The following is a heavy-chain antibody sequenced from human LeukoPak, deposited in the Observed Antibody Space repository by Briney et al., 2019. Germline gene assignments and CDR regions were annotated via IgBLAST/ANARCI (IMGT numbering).Heavy chain of an antibody. Sequence: GESLKISCKGSGYSFTTYWIAWVRQLPGKGLESMGIIYPGDSDTRYSPSFQGQVTISADKSISAAYLQWNSLKASDTAVYYCARQPDYLGGMDVWGQGTTVTVSS. D-gene: IGHD2/OR15-2a*01. CDR3: ARQPDYLGGMDV. CDR2: IYPGDSDT. V-gene: IGHV5-51*01. J-gene: IGHJ6*02. CDR1: GYSFTTYW.